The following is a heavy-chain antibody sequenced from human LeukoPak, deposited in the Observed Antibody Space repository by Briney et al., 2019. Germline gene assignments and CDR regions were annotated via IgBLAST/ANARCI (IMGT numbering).Heavy chain of an antibody. Sequence: SETLSLTCTVSGVSVSSSTYYWNWIRQPPGKGLEWIGSISYSGNTCYNPSLKSRVTISVDTSKNQFSLKLSSVTAADTAVYYCAGTSVVTHFDYWGQGTLVTVSS. CDR1: GVSVSSSTYY. J-gene: IGHJ4*02. CDR3: AGTSVVTHFDY. CDR2: ISYSGNT. V-gene: IGHV4-39*07. D-gene: IGHD4-23*01.